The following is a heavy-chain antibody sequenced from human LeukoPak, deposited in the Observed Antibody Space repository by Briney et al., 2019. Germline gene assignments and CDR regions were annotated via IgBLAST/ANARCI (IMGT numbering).Heavy chain of an antibody. V-gene: IGHV3-73*01. CDR2: IRGKSNNYAT. CDR3: VRPGYYSASRGHYGLDY. J-gene: IGHJ4*02. Sequence: PGGSLRLSCAASGFAFSDSAIHWIRQASGKRLEWIGLIRGKSNNYATTYGASVKGRFVISRDDSKNAAHLQMTTLKTEDTAVYYCVRPGYYSASRGHYGLDYWGQGTLVTVSS. D-gene: IGHD3-22*01. CDR1: GFAFSDSA.